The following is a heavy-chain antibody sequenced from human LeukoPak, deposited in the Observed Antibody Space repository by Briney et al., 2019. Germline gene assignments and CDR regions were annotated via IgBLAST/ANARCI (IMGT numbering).Heavy chain of an antibody. D-gene: IGHD2-15*01. J-gene: IGHJ4*02. CDR2: VSASTKFI. Sequence: GGSLRLSCAASGFTFAAYTMTWVRQAPGKGLEWVSSVSASTKFIFYADSVKGRFTISSDNAGNSLYLQMNSLRAEDTALYYCARGGSGGTPVPYYSDYWGQGTLVTVSS. V-gene: IGHV3-21*01. CDR3: ARGGSGGTPVPYYSDY. CDR1: GFTFAAYT.